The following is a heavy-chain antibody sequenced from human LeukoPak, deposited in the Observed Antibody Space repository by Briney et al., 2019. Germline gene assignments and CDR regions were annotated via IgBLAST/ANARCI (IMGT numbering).Heavy chain of an antibody. CDR3: ATKKTTGTSKRANWFDP. V-gene: IGHV1-24*01. CDR2: FDPEDGET. CDR1: GYTLTELS. D-gene: IGHD1-1*01. J-gene: IGHJ5*02. Sequence: AASVKVSCKASGYTLTELSMHWVRQAPGKGLEWVGGFDPEDGETIYAQKFQGRVTMTEDTSTDTAYMELSSLRSEDTAVYYCATKKTTGTSKRANWFDPWGQGTLVTVSS.